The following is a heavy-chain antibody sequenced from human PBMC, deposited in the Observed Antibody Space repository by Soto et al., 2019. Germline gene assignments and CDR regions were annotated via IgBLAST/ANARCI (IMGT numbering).Heavy chain of an antibody. CDR3: AREGSGDIVVVPAAPNPNNYFDY. V-gene: IGHV3-33*01. CDR2: IWYDGSNK. Sequence: GGSLRLSCAASGFTFSSYGMHWVRQAPGKGLEWVAVIWYDGSNKYYADSVKGRFTISRDNSKNTLYLQMNSLRAEDTAVYYCAREGSGDIVVVPAAPNPNNYFDYWGQGTLVTVSS. D-gene: IGHD2-2*01. J-gene: IGHJ4*02. CDR1: GFTFSSYG.